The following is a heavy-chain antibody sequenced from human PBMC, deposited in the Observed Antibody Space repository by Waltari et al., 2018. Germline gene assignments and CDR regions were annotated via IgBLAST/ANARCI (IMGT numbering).Heavy chain of an antibody. D-gene: IGHD3-10*01. V-gene: IGHV3-21*01. CDR1: GCPFSRHN. CDR2: IGSSDVNI. Sequence: EVQLGESGGGLVKPGGSRSPSGSVPGCPFSRHNTPGVRQGPGKGLEWVSSIGSSDVNIYYADSVKGRFTISRDNAKNSLYLQMNSLRGEDTAVYYCAREVLWFGELTSDAFDIWGQGTMVTVFS. J-gene: IGHJ3*02. CDR3: AREVLWFGELTSDAFDI.